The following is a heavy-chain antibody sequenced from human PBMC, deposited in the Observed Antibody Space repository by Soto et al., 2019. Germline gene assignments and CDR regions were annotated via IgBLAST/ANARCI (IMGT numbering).Heavy chain of an antibody. CDR3: ARQGSSWYPQRTGNWFDP. CDR1: GGSISSSSYY. CDR2: IYYSGST. V-gene: IGHV4-39*01. J-gene: IGHJ5*02. Sequence: SETLSLTCTVSGGSISSSSYYWGWIHQPPGKGLEWIGSIYYSGSTYYNPSLKSRVTISVDTSKNQFSLKLSSVTAADTAVYYCARQGSSWYPQRTGNWFDPWGQGALVTVSS. D-gene: IGHD6-13*01.